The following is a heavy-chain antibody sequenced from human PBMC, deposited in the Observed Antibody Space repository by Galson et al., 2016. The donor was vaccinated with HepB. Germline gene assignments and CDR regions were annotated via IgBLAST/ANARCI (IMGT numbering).Heavy chain of an antibody. J-gene: IGHJ4*02. CDR2: IYWADDQ. Sequence: PALVKPTQTLTLTCTFSGFSLSTTGVGVGWIRQPPGKALEWLAPIYWADDQRYSPSLQSRLTITKDTSKNQVVLTMTNMDPVDTATYCCAHNIGYFDYWGKGTLVTVSS. CDR1: GFSLSTTGVG. D-gene: IGHD3-16*02. CDR3: AHNIGYFDY. V-gene: IGHV2-5*02.